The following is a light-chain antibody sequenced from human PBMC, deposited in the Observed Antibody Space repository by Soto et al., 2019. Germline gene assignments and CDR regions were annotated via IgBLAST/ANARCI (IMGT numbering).Light chain of an antibody. CDR2: RRN. Sequence: QSVLTQPPSASGTPGQRVTISCSGSSSNIGSNYVYWYQQLPGTAPKLLIYRRNQRPSGVPDRFSGPKSGTSASLAISGLRSEDEADYYCATWDDNLSGWVFGGGTKVTVL. CDR3: ATWDDNLSGWV. V-gene: IGLV1-47*01. J-gene: IGLJ3*02. CDR1: SSNIGSNY.